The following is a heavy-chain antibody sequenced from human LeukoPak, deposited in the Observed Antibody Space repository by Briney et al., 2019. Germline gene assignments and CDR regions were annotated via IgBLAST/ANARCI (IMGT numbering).Heavy chain of an antibody. Sequence: GALRLSSAASGFTFSSYGMSWVRQAPGKGLEWVSDISGSGGNTYYADSVKGRFTISRDNSKNTLYLQMNSLRAEDTAVYYCANPPTVTKTRFDPWGQGTLVTVSS. D-gene: IGHD4-17*01. J-gene: IGHJ5*02. CDR3: ANPPTVTKTRFDP. CDR2: ISGSGGNT. CDR1: GFTFSSYG. V-gene: IGHV3-23*01.